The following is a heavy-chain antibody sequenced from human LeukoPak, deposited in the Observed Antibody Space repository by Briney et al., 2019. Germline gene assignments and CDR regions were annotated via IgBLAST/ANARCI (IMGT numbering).Heavy chain of an antibody. Sequence: GASVKVSCKASGCDFSSFDVNWVRQAPGQGLEWMGWVNPSSGNSGYAQKFQGRVTMTRDTSINTAYMELINLRSDDTAVYYCVRGTPYCSSASCYNYWDQGSLVTVSS. D-gene: IGHD2-2*02. CDR3: VRGTPYCSSASCYNY. J-gene: IGHJ4*02. V-gene: IGHV1-8*01. CDR1: GCDFSSFD. CDR2: VNPSSGNS.